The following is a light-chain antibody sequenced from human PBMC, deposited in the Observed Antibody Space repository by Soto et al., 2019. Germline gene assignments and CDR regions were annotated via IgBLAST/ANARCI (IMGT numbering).Light chain of an antibody. CDR2: DAS. CDR3: QQRSNWPPGGT. V-gene: IGKV3-11*01. Sequence: EIVLTQSPATLSLSPGERATLSCRASQSVRSYLAWYQQKPGQAPRLLIYDASNRATGIPARFSGSGSGTDFTLTISSLEPEDFAVYYCQQRSNWPPGGTFGGGTKVEIK. CDR1: QSVRSY. J-gene: IGKJ4*01.